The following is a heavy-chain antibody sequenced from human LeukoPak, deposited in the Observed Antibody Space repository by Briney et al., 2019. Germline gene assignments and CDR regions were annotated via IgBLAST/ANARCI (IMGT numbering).Heavy chain of an antibody. D-gene: IGHD3-10*01. CDR2: ISSSSSYI. CDR3: ASTTRGGTYYYYMDV. CDR1: GFTFSSYS. Sequence: GGSLRLSCAASGFTFSSYSMNWVRQAPGKGLGWVSSISSSSSYIYYADSVKGRFTISRDNAKNSLYLQMNSLRAEDTAVYYCASTTRGGTYYYYMDVWGKGTTVTISS. J-gene: IGHJ6*03. V-gene: IGHV3-21*04.